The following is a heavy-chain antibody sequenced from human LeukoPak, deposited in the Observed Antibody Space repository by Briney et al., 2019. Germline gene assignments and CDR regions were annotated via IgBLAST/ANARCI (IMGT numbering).Heavy chain of an antibody. J-gene: IGHJ4*02. Sequence: GGSLRLSCAASGFTFSNYWMHWVRQAPGKGLVWVSRINSDGSSTRCADSVKGRFTISRDNAKNTLYLQMNSLRAEDTAVYYCAKGGWGSIVDYWGQGTLVTVSS. CDR1: GFTFSNYW. CDR2: INSDGSST. D-gene: IGHD3-16*01. V-gene: IGHV3-74*01. CDR3: AKGGWGSIVDY.